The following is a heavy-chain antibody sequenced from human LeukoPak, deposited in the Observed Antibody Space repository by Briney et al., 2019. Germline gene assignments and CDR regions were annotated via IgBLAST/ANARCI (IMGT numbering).Heavy chain of an antibody. V-gene: IGHV4-39*01. CDR2: IYYSGST. CDR3: ARPYSSSWSNFDY. CDR1: GGSISSSSYY. D-gene: IGHD6-13*01. J-gene: IGHJ4*02. Sequence: SETLSLTCTVSGGSISSSSYYWGWIRQPPGKGLEWIGSIYYSGSTYYNPSLKSRVTISVDTSKNQFSLKLSSATAADTAVYYCARPYSSSWSNFDYWGQGTLVTVSS.